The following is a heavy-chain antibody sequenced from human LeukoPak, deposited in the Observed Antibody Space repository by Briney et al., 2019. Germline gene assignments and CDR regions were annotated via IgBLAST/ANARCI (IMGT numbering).Heavy chain of an antibody. J-gene: IGHJ5*02. CDR2: TNPSGGSK. CDR3: ARDHRSVFGS. D-gene: IGHD5/OR15-5a*01. CDR1: GYTFTSYY. V-gene: IGHV1-46*01. Sequence: GASGKACCKASGYTFTSYYMHWGRQAPRQGREWMRLTNPSGGSKSHAKKFKGRATMTRDTYTSTVYMELSSVRYEAKAVFHCARDHRSVFGSWGQGTLVTVSS.